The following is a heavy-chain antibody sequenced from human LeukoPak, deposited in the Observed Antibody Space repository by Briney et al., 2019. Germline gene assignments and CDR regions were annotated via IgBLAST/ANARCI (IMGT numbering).Heavy chain of an antibody. D-gene: IGHD3-16*01. V-gene: IGHV3-23*01. J-gene: IGHJ4*02. CDR3: AKVSVCFGCYFDY. CDR2: TNGAGDNT. CDR1: GYTFSAHG. Sequence: QTGGSLRLSCAASGYTFSAHGMTWVRQAPGKGLEWVSTTNGAGDNTVYAETVKGRFTISRDNSNNMVFLQMNSLRAKDTAIYFCAKVSVCFGCYFDYWGQGILVTVSS.